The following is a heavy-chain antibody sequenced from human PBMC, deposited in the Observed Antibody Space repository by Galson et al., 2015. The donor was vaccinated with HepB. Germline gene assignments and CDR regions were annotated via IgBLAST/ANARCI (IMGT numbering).Heavy chain of an antibody. CDR1: GGSISTYY. J-gene: IGHJ4*02. V-gene: IGHV4-59*08. D-gene: IGHD5-12*01. CDR3: ARQRGDRGYDWDY. Sequence: ETLSLTCTVSGGSISTYYWTWIRQTPGKGLEWIGYIYYSGSTIYNPSLKSRISISVDTSKKQFSLKVTSVTAADTAVYYCARQRGDRGYDWDYWGQGTLVTVSA. CDR2: IYYSGST.